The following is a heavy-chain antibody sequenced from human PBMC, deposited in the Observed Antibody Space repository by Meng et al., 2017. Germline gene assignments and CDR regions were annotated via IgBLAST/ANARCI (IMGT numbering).Heavy chain of an antibody. J-gene: IGHJ4*02. Sequence: QGQLGRSGAEVKKPGASVKVSCEASGYTLSSDGFGWVRQAPGQGLEWLGWINTYNGKTDYAQKFQGRITMTTDTFTSTAYMELRNLRSDDTAVYYCATRGNPYLNCWGQGTLVTVSS. V-gene: IGHV1-18*01. CDR2: INTYNGKT. CDR1: GYTLSSDG. CDR3: ATRGNPYLNC.